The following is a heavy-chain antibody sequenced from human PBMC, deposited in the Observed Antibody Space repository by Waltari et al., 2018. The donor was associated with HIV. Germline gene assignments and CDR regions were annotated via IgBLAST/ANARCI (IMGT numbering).Heavy chain of an antibody. V-gene: IGHV4-38-2*01. CDR2: IYHSGST. J-gene: IGHJ4*02. CDR3: ARYAKWEPFFY. D-gene: IGHD1-26*01. Sequence: QVQLQESGPGLVKPSETLSLTCAVSGYSISSGYYWGWIRQHPGRGLEWIGSIYHSGSTYSNPSLKRLVTISVDASKNQFSLKLRSVTAADTAVYYCARYAKWEPFFYWGQGTLVTVSS. CDR1: GYSISSGYY.